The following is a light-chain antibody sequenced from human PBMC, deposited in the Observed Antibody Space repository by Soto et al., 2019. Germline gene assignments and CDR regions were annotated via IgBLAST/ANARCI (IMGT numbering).Light chain of an antibody. Sequence: ALTQPASVSGSPGQSITISCTGTSSDVGGYNYVSWYQQHPGKAPKLMIYEVSNRPSGVSNRFSGSKSGNTASLTISGLQAEDEADYYCSSYTSSSTPVFGGGTKLTVL. CDR1: SSDVGGYNY. CDR3: SSYTSSSTPV. J-gene: IGLJ3*02. V-gene: IGLV2-14*01. CDR2: EVS.